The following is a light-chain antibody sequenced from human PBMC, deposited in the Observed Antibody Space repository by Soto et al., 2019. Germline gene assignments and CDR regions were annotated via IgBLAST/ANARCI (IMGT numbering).Light chain of an antibody. CDR1: TGAVISGYY. J-gene: IGLJ3*02. V-gene: IGLV7-43*01. CDR3: LMYEGGPWV. CDR2: SAT. Sequence: QTVVTQEPSLTVSPGETVTLTCASTTGAVISGYYPRWFQQKPGQAPRALIHSATNKHSWTHARFSGSLLGCKAAQTLSGVQPEDESEYYCLMYEGGPWVCGGGTKLTVL.